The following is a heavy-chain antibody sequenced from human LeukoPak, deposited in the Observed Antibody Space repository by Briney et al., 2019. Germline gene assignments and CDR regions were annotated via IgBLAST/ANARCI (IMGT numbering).Heavy chain of an antibody. J-gene: IGHJ4*02. CDR2: ISSSVGST. Sequence: GGSLRLSCVASGFNFSSYSMTWVRQAPEKGLEWVAAISSSVGSTYYADSVKGRFTISRDNSKNTLYLQMNNISLEDTAVYYCAKNPNRSGWYQDYWGQGTLVIVSS. D-gene: IGHD6-19*01. CDR3: AKNPNRSGWYQDY. V-gene: IGHV3-23*01. CDR1: GFNFSSYS.